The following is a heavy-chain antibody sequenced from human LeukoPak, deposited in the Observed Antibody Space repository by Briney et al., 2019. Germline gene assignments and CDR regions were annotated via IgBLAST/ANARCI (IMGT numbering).Heavy chain of an antibody. CDR3: ARLVPHGSGHYDH. Sequence: GGSLRLSCAASGFTVDNYWMSWVRQAPGKGPEWVAHIKQDGSEKYYVDSVEGRFTISRDNAKNSLDLQMNSLRAEDTAVYYCARLVPHGSGHYDHWSQGTLVAVSS. D-gene: IGHD3-10*01. CDR1: GFTVDNYW. CDR2: IKQDGSEK. V-gene: IGHV3-7*01. J-gene: IGHJ4*02.